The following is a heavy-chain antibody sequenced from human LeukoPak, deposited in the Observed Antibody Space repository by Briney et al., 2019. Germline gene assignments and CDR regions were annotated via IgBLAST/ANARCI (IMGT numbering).Heavy chain of an antibody. J-gene: IGHJ5*02. CDR2: IYNRGST. Sequence: PSETLSLTCTVSGGSTSSYYWSWVRQPPGKGLEYVGYIYNRGSTNYNPSLKSRVTISVDTSKNQVSLKLTSVTAADTAVYYCARVWGFDWLSPANWFDPWGQGTLVTVSS. D-gene: IGHD3-9*01. V-gene: IGHV4-59*01. CDR1: GGSTSSYY. CDR3: ARVWGFDWLSPANWFDP.